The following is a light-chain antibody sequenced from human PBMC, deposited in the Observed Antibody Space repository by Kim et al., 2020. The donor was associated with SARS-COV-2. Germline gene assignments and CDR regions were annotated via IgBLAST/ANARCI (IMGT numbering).Light chain of an antibody. CDR3: HQYDGLPPFT. CDR2: DAS. J-gene: IGKJ2*01. V-gene: IGKV1-33*01. CDR1: QDIANS. Sequence: ASVGERVSIACQASQDIANSLSWFQQKPGKAPKLLIFDASHLESGGPSRFSGGGSWTHFTFPISNLLPEGFATYYCHQYDGLPPFTFGQGTKLEI.